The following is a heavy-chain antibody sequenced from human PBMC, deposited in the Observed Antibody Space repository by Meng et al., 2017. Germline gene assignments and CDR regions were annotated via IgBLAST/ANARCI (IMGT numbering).Heavy chain of an antibody. Sequence: QITFKESGPTLVKPPQTLTLTCTFSGFSPSTSGVGVGWIRQPPGKALEWLALIYWDDDKRYSPSLKSRLTITKDTSKNQVVLTMTNMDPVDTATYYCAHRRGDSREGWFDPWGQGTLVTVSS. J-gene: IGHJ5*02. CDR2: IYWDDDK. D-gene: IGHD2-21*02. V-gene: IGHV2-5*02. CDR1: GFSPSTSGVG. CDR3: AHRRGDSREGWFDP.